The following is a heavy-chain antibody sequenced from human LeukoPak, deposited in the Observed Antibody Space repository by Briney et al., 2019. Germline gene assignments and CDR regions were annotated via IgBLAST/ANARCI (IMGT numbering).Heavy chain of an antibody. V-gene: IGHV3-21*06. CDR1: GFAFSNYN. D-gene: IGHD2-2*01. CDR3: ARAGTCSSTSCDGGIEY. Sequence: GGSLRLSCAASGFAFSNYNMKWVRQAPGKGLEWVSFISTTSTYIYYADSVKGRFTVSRDNSKNLLYLQMDSLRVEDTAVYYCARAGTCSSTSCDGGIEYWGQGTLVTVSS. CDR2: ISTTSTYI. J-gene: IGHJ4*02.